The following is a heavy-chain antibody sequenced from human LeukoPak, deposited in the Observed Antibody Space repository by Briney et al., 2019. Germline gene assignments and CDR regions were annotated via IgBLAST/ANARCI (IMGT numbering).Heavy chain of an antibody. CDR2: INPSGGTT. D-gene: IGHD4-17*01. Sequence: ASVTVSCTASGYIFTIYWMHWVRQAPGQGLEWMGIINPSGGTTNYAHKFQGRVTMTRDMSTSTVYMELSSLRSEETAVYFCARGLSHIRTVTAGNTDPFGIWGQGTMVTVSS. V-gene: IGHV1-46*01. CDR3: ARGLSHIRTVTAGNTDPFGI. J-gene: IGHJ3*02. CDR1: GYIFTIYW.